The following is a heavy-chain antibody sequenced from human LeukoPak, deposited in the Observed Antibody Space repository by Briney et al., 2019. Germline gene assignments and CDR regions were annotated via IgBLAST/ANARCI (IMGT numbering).Heavy chain of an antibody. CDR3: ARDLKTSGWYGDFDY. CDR2: ISGSGGGT. D-gene: IGHD6-19*01. J-gene: IGHJ4*02. CDR1: GFTFSSYV. V-gene: IGHV3-23*01. Sequence: GGSLRLSCAASGFTFSSYVMSWVRQAPGKGLEWVSAISGSGGGTYYADSVKGRFTISRDNSKNTVYLEMNSLRAEDTAVYYCARDLKTSGWYGDFDYWGQGTLATVSS.